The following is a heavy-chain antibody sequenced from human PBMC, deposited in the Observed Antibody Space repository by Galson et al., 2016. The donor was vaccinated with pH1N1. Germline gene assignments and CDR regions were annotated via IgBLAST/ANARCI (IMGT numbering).Heavy chain of an antibody. CDR1: GVTFNIYA. Sequence: SVKVSCKASGVTFNIYAVNWVRQAPGQGPEWMGGINSLFQTGEYAQNFQGRVTISADESTRTSYLELSNLRTEDTAVYYCAKRANCGGDCFAFDFWGQGSLVAVSS. CDR3: AKRANCGGDCFAFDF. CDR2: INSLFQTG. V-gene: IGHV1-69*13. D-gene: IGHD2-21*02. J-gene: IGHJ4*02.